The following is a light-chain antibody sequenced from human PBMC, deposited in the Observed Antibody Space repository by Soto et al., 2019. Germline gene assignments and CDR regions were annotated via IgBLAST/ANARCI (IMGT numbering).Light chain of an antibody. CDR2: DTS. V-gene: IGKV3-11*01. CDR1: QSVSSS. J-gene: IGKJ5*01. Sequence: EIELTQSPVTLSLSPGERATLSCRASQSVSSSLAWYQQKHGQAPRLLISDTSNRATGIPARFSGSGSGTDFTLTISSLEPEDFAVYYCQQRSDWRITVGQGTRLEIK. CDR3: QQRSDWRIT.